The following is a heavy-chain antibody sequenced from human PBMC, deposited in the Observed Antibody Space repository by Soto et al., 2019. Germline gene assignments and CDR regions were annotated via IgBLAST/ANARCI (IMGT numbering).Heavy chain of an antibody. Sequence: EVQLLESGGGLVQPGGSLRLSCAASGFTFSSYAMSWVRQAPGKGLEWVSGIGGSGGSTYYADSVKGRFSISRDNSKNTVYLQMNRRRAEDTAVYYCAKGGTYWVYDSNGYYCDYWGQGTLVTVSS. CDR2: IGGSGGST. D-gene: IGHD3-22*01. J-gene: IGHJ4*02. V-gene: IGHV3-23*01. CDR1: GFTFSSYA. CDR3: AKGGTYWVYDSNGYYCDY.